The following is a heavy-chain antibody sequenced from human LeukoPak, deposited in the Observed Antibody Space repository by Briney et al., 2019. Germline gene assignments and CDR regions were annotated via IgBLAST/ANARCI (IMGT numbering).Heavy chain of an antibody. V-gene: IGHV4-59*08. CDR1: GGSISSYY. CDR2: IYYSGST. Sequence: SETLSLTCTVSGGSISSYYWSWIRQPPGKGLEWIGYIYYSGSTNYNPSLKSRVTISVDTSNNQFSLKLSSVTAADTAVYFCAIQDYYYYGMDVCGQGTTVTVSS. J-gene: IGHJ6*02. CDR3: AIQDYYYYGMDV.